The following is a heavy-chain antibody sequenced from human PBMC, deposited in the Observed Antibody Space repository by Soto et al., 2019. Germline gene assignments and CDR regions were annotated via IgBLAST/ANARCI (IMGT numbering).Heavy chain of an antibody. V-gene: IGHV4-34*09. Sequence: SETLYLTGSVYRGSFSVYYCSWIRQHPGKGLEWIGYIDYSGSTYYNPSLKSRGTISVDTSKNQFSLKLSSVTDDETAVYYCARARAARPACRFPNRKPLDAFDIWGEGTLVTVS. D-gene: IGHD6-6*01. CDR3: ARARAARPACRFPNRKPLDAFDI. J-gene: IGHJ3*02. CDR2: IDYSGST. CDR1: RGSFSVYY.